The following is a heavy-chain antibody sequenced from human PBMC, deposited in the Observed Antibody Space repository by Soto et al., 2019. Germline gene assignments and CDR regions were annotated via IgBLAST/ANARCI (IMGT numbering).Heavy chain of an antibody. CDR1: GGSITSVGYS. CDR3: ARVATTITYAMDV. J-gene: IGHJ6*02. D-gene: IGHD4-17*01. Sequence: QLKLQESGSGLVKPSQTLSLTCVVSGGSITSVGYSWNWIRQPPGKGLEWIGYVYRTGSTFYNPSLNSRGTISVDRSKNQFSLDLISVTAADTAVYFCARVATTITYAMDVWGPGTTVIVSS. CDR2: VYRTGST. V-gene: IGHV4-30-2*01.